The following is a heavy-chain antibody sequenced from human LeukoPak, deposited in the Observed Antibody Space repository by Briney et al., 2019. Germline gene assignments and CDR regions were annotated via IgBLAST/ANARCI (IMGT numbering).Heavy chain of an antibody. CDR1: GYSFTTYW. D-gene: IGHD6-13*01. V-gene: IGHV5-51*01. CDR2: IYPGDSDT. J-gene: IGHJ4*02. CDR3: ARHLPYSSSWYQDY. Sequence: PGESLKLSCKASGYSFTTYWIGWVRQMPGKGLDWMGIIYPGDSDTRYSPSFQGQVTISADKSISTAYLQWSSLKASDTAMYYCARHLPYSSSWYQDYWGQGTLVTVSS.